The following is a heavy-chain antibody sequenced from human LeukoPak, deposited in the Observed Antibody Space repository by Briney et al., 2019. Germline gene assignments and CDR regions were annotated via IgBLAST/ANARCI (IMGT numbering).Heavy chain of an antibody. CDR1: GGSFSGYY. V-gene: IGHV4-34*01. CDR3: ARDYCSGGSCYWDSGVAFDI. CDR2: INHSGST. D-gene: IGHD2-15*01. J-gene: IGHJ3*02. Sequence: SETLSLTCAVYGGSFSGYYWSWIRQPPGKGLEWIGEINHSGSTNYNPSLKSRVTISVDTSKSQFSLKLSSVTAADTAVYYCARDYCSGGSCYWDSGVAFDIWGQGTMVTVSS.